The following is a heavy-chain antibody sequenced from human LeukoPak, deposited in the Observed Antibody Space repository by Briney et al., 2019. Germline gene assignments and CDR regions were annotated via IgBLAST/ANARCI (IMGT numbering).Heavy chain of an antibody. CDR1: GYSISSGYY. Sequence: SETLSLTCTVSGYSISSGYYWGWIRQPPGKGLEWIGSIYHSGSTYYNPSLKSRVTISVDTSKNQFSLKLSSVTAADTAVYYCASQKTYYYDSSAHGDAFDIWGQGTMVTVSS. CDR3: ASQKTYYYDSSAHGDAFDI. J-gene: IGHJ3*02. D-gene: IGHD3-22*01. V-gene: IGHV4-38-2*02. CDR2: IYHSGST.